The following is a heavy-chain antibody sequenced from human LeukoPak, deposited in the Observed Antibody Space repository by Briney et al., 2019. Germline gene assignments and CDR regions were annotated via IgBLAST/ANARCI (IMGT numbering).Heavy chain of an antibody. CDR3: ARHYPGYNNAFDY. V-gene: IGHV3-7*01. CDR2: IKPDGSEK. Sequence: HTGGSLRLSCAASGFTFSSYGMSWVRQAPGKGLEWVANIKPDGSEKYYVDSVKGRFTISRDNAKNSLYLQMNSLRAEDTAVYYCARHYPGYNNAFDYWGQGTLVTVSS. CDR1: GFTFSSYG. D-gene: IGHD5-18*01. J-gene: IGHJ4*02.